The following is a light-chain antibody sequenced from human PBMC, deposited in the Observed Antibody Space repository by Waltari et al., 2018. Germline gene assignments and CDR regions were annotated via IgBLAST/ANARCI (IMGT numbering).Light chain of an antibody. Sequence: SHVVTPSPSVSVAPGETARITCGRDNSGSKRVHGYQQRPGQAPVLVISYDSDRPSGIPERFSGSNSGNTATLTISCVEAEDEADYYCLVWHSTIDHQGVFGGGTKLTVL. V-gene: IGLV3-21*04. J-gene: IGLJ2*01. CDR2: YDS. CDR3: LVWHSTIDHQGV. CDR1: NSGSKR.